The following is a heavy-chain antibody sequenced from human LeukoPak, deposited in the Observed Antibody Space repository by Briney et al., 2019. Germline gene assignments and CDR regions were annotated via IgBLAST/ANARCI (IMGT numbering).Heavy chain of an antibody. CDR1: GFTLSSFW. CDR3: VRARRDGYNYYFDY. Sequence: GGSLRLSCEASGFTLSSFWMTWVRQAPGKGLEWVANIKSDSSQKSYVDSVNGRFTVSRDNAQNSVYLQMNNLRAEDTAVYYCVRARRDGYNYYFDYWGQGTLVTVSS. D-gene: IGHD5-24*01. J-gene: IGHJ4*02. V-gene: IGHV3-7*01. CDR2: IKSDSSQK.